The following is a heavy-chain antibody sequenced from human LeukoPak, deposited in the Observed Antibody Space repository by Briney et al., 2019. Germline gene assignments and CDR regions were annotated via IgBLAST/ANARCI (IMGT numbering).Heavy chain of an antibody. D-gene: IGHD1-14*01. CDR2: IYSGGST. CDR3: AKGLEVSKTSSAFDF. Sequence: SGGSLRLSCAASGFTVSSNYMSWVRQAPGKGLEWVSVIYSGGSTYYADSVKGRFTISRDNSKNTLYLQMNNLRAEDTAVYYCAKGLEVSKTSSAFDFWGQGTMVTVSS. CDR1: GFTVSSNY. V-gene: IGHV3-53*01. J-gene: IGHJ3*01.